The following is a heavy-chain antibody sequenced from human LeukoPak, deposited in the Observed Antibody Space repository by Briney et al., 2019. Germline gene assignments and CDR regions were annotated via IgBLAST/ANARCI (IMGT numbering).Heavy chain of an antibody. J-gene: IGHJ5*02. D-gene: IGHD6-6*01. CDR3: ARGFYVAARPWGNWFDP. CDR1: GGSISSYY. Sequence: SETLSLTCTVSGGSISSYYWSWIRQPPGKGLEWIGYIYYSGSTNYNPSLKSRVTISVDTSKNQFSLKLSSVTAADTAVYYCARGFYVAARPWGNWFDPWGQGTLVTVSS. CDR2: IYYSGST. V-gene: IGHV4-59*01.